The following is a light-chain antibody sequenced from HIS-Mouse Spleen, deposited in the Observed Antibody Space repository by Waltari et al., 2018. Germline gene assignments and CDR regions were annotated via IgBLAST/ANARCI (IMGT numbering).Light chain of an antibody. J-gene: IGLJ2*01. CDR2: QVS. CDR3: SSYAGSNNFDVV. V-gene: IGLV2-8*01. Sequence: QSALTQPPSASGSPGQSVTISCTGTSRDVGGYNYVSWSQQHPGKAPKLMIYQVSKRPSGVPDRFSGSKSGNTASLTVSGLQAEDEADYYCSSYAGSNNFDVVFGGGTKLTVL. CDR1: SRDVGGYNY.